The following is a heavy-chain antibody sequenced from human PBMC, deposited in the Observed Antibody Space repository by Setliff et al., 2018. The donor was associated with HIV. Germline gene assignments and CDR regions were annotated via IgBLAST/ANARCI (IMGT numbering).Heavy chain of an antibody. CDR1: GDSVVSGYY. D-gene: IGHD2-21*01. J-gene: IGHJ5*01. V-gene: IGHV4-38-2*02. CDR2: VFSSGTT. Sequence: ASETLSLTCSRRVSGDSVVSGYYWAWIRQSPIEGLEWIGSVFSSGTTYYSPSLAGRLIISLDRPRNQFSLRLNSVTTADTGVYFCARDGRRASGPLWGRGGGFYFDSWGPGNVVTVSS. CDR3: ARDGRRASGPLWGRGGGFYFDS.